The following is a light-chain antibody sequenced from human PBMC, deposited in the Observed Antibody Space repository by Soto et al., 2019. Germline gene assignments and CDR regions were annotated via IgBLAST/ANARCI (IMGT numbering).Light chain of an antibody. J-gene: IGKJ1*01. CDR2: GAS. V-gene: IGKV3-15*01. Sequence: EIVMTQSPATLSVSPGERATLSCRASQTVTSNLAWYLQKPGQAPRLLIYGASTRATGTPARFSGSGSGTEFTLTISSLQSEDFAIYYCQQYHNWPWTFGQGTKVDIK. CDR1: QTVTSN. CDR3: QQYHNWPWT.